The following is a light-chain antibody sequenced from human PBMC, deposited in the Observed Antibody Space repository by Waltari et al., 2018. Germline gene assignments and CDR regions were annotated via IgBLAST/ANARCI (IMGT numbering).Light chain of an antibody. CDR1: KIGSQR. J-gene: IGLJ2*01. Sequence: SYVLTQPPSVSVAPGKTARLTCVGNKIGSQRVPWYQQKAGQAPVLVVYDDSDRPSGIPERFSGSNFGNTATLTIRRVEGGDEADYYCQVWDSSDDHVVFGGGTKLTVL. CDR2: DDS. V-gene: IGLV3-21*03. CDR3: QVWDSSDDHVV.